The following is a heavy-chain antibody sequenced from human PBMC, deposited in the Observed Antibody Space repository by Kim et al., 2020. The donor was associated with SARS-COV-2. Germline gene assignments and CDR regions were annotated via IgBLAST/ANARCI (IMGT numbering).Heavy chain of an antibody. V-gene: IGHV5-10-1*01. CDR1: GYSFTSYW. CDR2: IDPSDSYT. J-gene: IGHJ4*02. D-gene: IGHD2-2*02. CDR3: ARGGGKYCSSTSCYTHY. Sequence: GESLQISCKGSGYSFTSYWISWVRQMPGKGLEWMGRIDPSDSYTNYSPSFQGHVTISADKSISTAYLQWSSLKASDTAMYYCARGGGKYCSSTSCYTHYWGQGTLVTVSS.